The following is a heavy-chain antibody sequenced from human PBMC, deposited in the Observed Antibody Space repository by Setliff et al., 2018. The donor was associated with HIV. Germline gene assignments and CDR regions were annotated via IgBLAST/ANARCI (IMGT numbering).Heavy chain of an antibody. CDR2: ISAYNGNT. D-gene: IGHD6-19*01. J-gene: IGHJ4*02. CDR1: GYTFTSYG. Sequence: ASVKVSCKASGYTFTSYGISWVRQAPGQGLEWMGWISAYNGNTNYAQKLQGRVTMTTDTSTSTAYMELRSLRSDDTAVYYCARDPNRIAVAGTFDYWGQGTLVTVS. CDR3: ARDPNRIAVAGTFDY. V-gene: IGHV1-18*01.